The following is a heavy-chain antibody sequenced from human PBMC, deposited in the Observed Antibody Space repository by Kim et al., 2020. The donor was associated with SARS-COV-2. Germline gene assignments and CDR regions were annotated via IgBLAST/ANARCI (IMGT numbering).Heavy chain of an antibody. Sequence: GGSLRLSCTASGFTFGDYAMSWVRQAPGKGLEWVGFIRSKAYGGTTEYAASVKGRFTISRDDSKSIAYLQMNSLKTEDTAVYYCTRDHLHEDPLDYWGQGTLVTVSS. CDR3: TRDHLHEDPLDY. CDR2: IRSKAYGGTT. V-gene: IGHV3-49*04. CDR1: GFTFGDYA. J-gene: IGHJ4*02.